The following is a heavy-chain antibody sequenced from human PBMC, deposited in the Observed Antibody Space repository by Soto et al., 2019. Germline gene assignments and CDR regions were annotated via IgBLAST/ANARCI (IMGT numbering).Heavy chain of an antibody. Sequence: QVQLQQWGAGLLKPSETLSLTCAVYGGSFSGYYWSWIRQPPGKGLEWIGEINHSGSTNYNPSLKSRVTISVYTSKNQFSLKLSSVTAADTAVYYCATDTNYYYYGMDVWGQGTTVTVSS. D-gene: IGHD5-18*01. CDR1: GGSFSGYY. V-gene: IGHV4-34*01. CDR3: ATDTNYYYYGMDV. CDR2: INHSGST. J-gene: IGHJ6*02.